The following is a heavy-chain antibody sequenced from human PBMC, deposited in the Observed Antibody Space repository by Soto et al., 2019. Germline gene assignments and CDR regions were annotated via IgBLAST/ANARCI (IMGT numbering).Heavy chain of an antibody. V-gene: IGHV3-7*01. CDR1: RFTFSSYW. Sequence: EVQLVESGGGLVQPGGSLRLSCAASRFTFSSYWMSWVRQAPGKGLEWVANINQDGSEKFYVDSVKGRFTISRDNAKNSLYLQINSLRAEDTAVYYCARDKGYLDYWGQGTLVTVSS. D-gene: IGHD2-2*01. CDR2: INQDGSEK. CDR3: ARDKGYLDY. J-gene: IGHJ4*02.